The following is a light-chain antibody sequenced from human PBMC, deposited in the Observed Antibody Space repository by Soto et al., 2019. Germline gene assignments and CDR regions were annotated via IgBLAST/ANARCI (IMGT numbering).Light chain of an antibody. CDR3: QQYNSYPLT. CDR2: AAS. J-gene: IGKJ4*01. CDR1: QGIGND. V-gene: IGKV1-17*01. Sequence: DIQMTQSPSSLSASVGDRVTITCRASQGIGNDLGWYQQKPGKAPKRLIYAASSLQSGVPSRFSGSESGTEFTLTISSPQPEDFATYYCQQYNSYPLTFGGGTKVEVK.